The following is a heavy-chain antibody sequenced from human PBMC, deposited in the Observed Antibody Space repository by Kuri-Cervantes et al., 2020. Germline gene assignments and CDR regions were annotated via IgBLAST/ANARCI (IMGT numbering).Heavy chain of an antibody. D-gene: IGHD3-22*01. CDR2: IYYSGST. V-gene: IGHV4-31*03. CDR3: ARLPGGTVYYDSRGYCDY. CDR1: GGSISSGGYY. J-gene: IGHJ4*01. Sequence: SETLSLTCTVSGGSISSGGYYWSWIRQHPGKGLEWIGYIYYSGSTYYNPSLKSRVTISVDTSKNQFSLKLSSVTAADTAVYYCARLPGGTVYYDSRGYCDYWGQGTLVTVSS.